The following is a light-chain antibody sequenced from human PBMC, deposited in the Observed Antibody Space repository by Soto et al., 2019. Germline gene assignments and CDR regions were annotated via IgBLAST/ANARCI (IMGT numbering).Light chain of an antibody. CDR3: AALDDSLSGVV. V-gene: IGLV1-47*01. J-gene: IGLJ2*01. CDR1: SSNIGSNY. Sequence: QSVLTQPPSASGTPGQRVTISCSGSSSNIGSNYVFWYQHLPGTAPKLLIYRNNQRPSGVPDRFSGSKSGTSASLAISGLRSEDGTDYYCAALDDSLSGVVFGGGTKLSVL. CDR2: RNN.